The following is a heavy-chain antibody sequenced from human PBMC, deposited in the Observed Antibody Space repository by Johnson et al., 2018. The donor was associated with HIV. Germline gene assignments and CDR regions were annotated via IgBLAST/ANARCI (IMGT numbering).Heavy chain of an antibody. CDR1: GFTFSSNA. Sequence: VQLVESGGGLVQPGGSLRLSCVASGFTFSSNALNLFRQAPGKGLEWVSVISGSGDSTGHADSVKGRFTISRDNSKNSLYLQMNSLRPEDTAVYYCARLPGGYSRDAFDIWCQGTMVTVSS. D-gene: IGHD5-18*01. CDR3: ARLPGGYSRDAFDI. V-gene: IGHV3-23*04. J-gene: IGHJ3*02. CDR2: ISGSGDST.